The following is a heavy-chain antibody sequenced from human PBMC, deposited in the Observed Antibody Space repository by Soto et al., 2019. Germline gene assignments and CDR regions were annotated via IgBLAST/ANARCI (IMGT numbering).Heavy chain of an antibody. CDR3: TTAVGATRFLDY. CDR1: GFTFSNAW. J-gene: IGHJ4*02. V-gene: IGHV3-15*01. CDR2: IKSKTDGGTT. Sequence: GGSLRLSCAASGFTFSNAWMSWVRQAPGKGLEWVGRIKSKTDGGTTDYAAPVKGRFTISRDDSKNTLYLQMNSLKTEDTAVHYCTTAVGATRFLDYWGQGTLVTVSS. D-gene: IGHD1-26*01.